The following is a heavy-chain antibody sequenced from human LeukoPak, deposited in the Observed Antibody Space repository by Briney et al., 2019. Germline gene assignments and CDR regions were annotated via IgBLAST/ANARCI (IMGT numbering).Heavy chain of an antibody. CDR3: ASPTYYDSSGYYHFDY. D-gene: IGHD3-22*01. V-gene: IGHV1-69*13. CDR1: GGTFSSYA. Sequence: SVKVSCKASGGTFSSYAISWVRQAPGQGLEWMGGIIPIFGTANYAQKFQGRVTITADESTSTAYMELSSLRSEDTAVYYCASPTYYDSSGYYHFDYWGQGTLVTVSS. CDR2: IIPIFGTA. J-gene: IGHJ4*02.